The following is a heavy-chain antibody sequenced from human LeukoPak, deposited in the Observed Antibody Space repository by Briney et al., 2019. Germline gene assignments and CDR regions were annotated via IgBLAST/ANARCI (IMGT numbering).Heavy chain of an antibody. D-gene: IGHD3-22*01. Sequence: ASVKVSCKASGYSFAYYYMHWVRQAPGQGLEGMGWIKPNSGDTRSAQKFQGRVTMTRDTSISTAYMELSRLRSDDTAVYYCARNYYDSSGYYSLFDPWGQGTLVTVSS. J-gene: IGHJ5*02. CDR2: IKPNSGDT. CDR3: ARNYYDSSGYYSLFDP. CDR1: GYSFAYYY. V-gene: IGHV1-2*02.